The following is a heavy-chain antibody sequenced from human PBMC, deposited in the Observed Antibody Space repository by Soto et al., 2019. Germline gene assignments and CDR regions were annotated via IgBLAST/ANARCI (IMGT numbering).Heavy chain of an antibody. J-gene: IGHJ5*02. CDR1: GFTISSFA. CDR3: AKAVGATNNVFDP. V-gene: IGHV3-23*01. Sequence: GGSLRLSCAASGFTISSFAMSWVIQAQGKWLKRVSAISASDGSTYYADTVKVQFTISIDNSKHTLYLQMNSLKADYSAVFYCAKAVGATNNVFDPRGQGTLVTVSS. CDR2: ISASDGST. D-gene: IGHD1-26*01.